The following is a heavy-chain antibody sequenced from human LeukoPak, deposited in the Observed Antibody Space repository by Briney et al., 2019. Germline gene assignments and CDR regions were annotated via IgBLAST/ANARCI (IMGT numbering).Heavy chain of an antibody. CDR3: ARGVRIAAAGHDY. CDR1: GFTFSSHW. D-gene: IGHD6-13*01. Sequence: QPGGSLRLSCAASGFTFSSHWMHWVRQAPGKGLVWVSRINSDGSSTSYADSVKGRFTISRDNAKNTLYLQMNSLRAEDTAVYYCARGVRIAAAGHDYWGQGTLVTVYS. J-gene: IGHJ4*02. CDR2: INSDGSST. V-gene: IGHV3-74*01.